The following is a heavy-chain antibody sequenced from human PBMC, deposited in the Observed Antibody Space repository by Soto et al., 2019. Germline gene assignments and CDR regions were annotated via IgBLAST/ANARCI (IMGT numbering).Heavy chain of an antibody. Sequence: SETLSLTCTVSGGSISSYYWSWIRQPPGKGLEWIGYIYYSGSTNYNPSLKSRVSISVDTSQNQFSLRLSSVTAADTAVYYCARGLRFPLFDYWGQGTLVTVSS. V-gene: IGHV4-59*01. D-gene: IGHD4-17*01. CDR3: ARGLRFPLFDY. CDR2: IYYSGST. CDR1: GGSISSYY. J-gene: IGHJ4*02.